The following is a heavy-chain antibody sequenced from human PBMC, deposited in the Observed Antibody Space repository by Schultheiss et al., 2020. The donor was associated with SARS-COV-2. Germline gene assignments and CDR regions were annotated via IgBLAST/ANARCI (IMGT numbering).Heavy chain of an antibody. V-gene: IGHV4-34*01. D-gene: IGHD3-22*01. CDR2: INHSGST. CDR3: ARGLYYDSSGYYYDAFDI. Sequence: SQTLSLTCAVYGGSFSGYYWSWIRQPPGKGLEWIGEINHSGSTNYNPSLKSRVTISVDTSKNQFSLKLSSVTAADTAVYYCARGLYYDSSGYYYDAFDIWGQGTMVTVSS. CDR1: GGSFSGYY. J-gene: IGHJ3*02.